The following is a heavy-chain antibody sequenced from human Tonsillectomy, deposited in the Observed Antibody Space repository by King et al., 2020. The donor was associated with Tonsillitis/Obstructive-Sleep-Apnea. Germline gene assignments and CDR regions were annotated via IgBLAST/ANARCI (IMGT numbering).Heavy chain of an antibody. V-gene: IGHV3-21*01. J-gene: IGHJ4*02. CDR3: ARDLSIAYFDY. Sequence: VQLVESGGGLVKPGGSLRLSCEASAFAFAYYTFDWVRQAPGKGLEWVSSIDATGNHVYYAESVRGRYTNSRDNAQKSLYLEMTSLRGDDTAVYYCARDLSIAYFDYWGQGTLVTVSS. CDR2: IDATGNHV. CDR1: AFAFAYYT.